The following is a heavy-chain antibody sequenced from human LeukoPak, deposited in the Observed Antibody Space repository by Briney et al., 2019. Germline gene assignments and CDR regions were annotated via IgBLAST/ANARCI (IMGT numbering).Heavy chain of an antibody. CDR1: GGSISSSSYY. J-gene: IGHJ3*01. CDR3: ATGGSWDAFDV. Sequence: SETLSLTCTVSGGSISSSSYYWGWIRQPPGKGLEWIGSICYSGSTYYNPSLKSRVTISVDTSKNQFSLQLNSVTAADTAVYYCATGGSWDAFDVWGQGTMVSVSS. CDR2: ICYSGST. D-gene: IGHD1-26*01. V-gene: IGHV4-39*07.